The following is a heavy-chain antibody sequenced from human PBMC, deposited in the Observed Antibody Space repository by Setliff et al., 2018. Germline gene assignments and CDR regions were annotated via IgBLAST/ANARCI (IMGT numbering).Heavy chain of an antibody. Sequence: SEPLSLTCTVSGDSISSSTYHWGWIRQSPGKGLEWIGNIYYNGNTNKNPSLKSRVTISVDTSRDQFSLRLSSVTAADTAMYYCARVRVVQGYYEFDYWGQGTLVTVSS. J-gene: IGHJ4*02. V-gene: IGHV4-39*07. CDR3: ARVRVVQGYYEFDY. CDR1: GDSISSSTYH. CDR2: IYYNGNT. D-gene: IGHD3-16*01.